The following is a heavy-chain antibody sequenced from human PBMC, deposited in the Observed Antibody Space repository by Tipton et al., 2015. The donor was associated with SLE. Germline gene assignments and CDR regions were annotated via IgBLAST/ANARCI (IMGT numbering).Heavy chain of an antibody. CDR2: MYASGST. CDR3: ARRGSSYGEGFDY. J-gene: IGHJ4*02. Sequence: TLSLTCTVSDGSISDYYWTWIRQPAGEGLEWIGRMYASGSTNYNPSLMTRVTISGDTSKNQISLRLNSVTAADTAVYYCARRGSSYGEGFDYWGQGTSVTVSS. D-gene: IGHD2-2*01. V-gene: IGHV4-4*07. CDR1: DGSISDYY.